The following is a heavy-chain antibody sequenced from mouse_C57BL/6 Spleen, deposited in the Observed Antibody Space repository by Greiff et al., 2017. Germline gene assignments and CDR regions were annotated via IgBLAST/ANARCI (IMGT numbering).Heavy chain of an antibody. CDR1: GYTFTNYW. CDR3: ARSSGDY. V-gene: IGHV1-63*01. J-gene: IGHJ2*01. Sequence: VHLVESGAELVRPGTSVKMSCKASGYTFTNYWIGWAKQRPGHGLEWIGDIYPGGGYTNYNEKFKGKATLTADKSSSTAYMQFSSLTSEDSAIYYCARSSGDYWGQGTTLTVSS. CDR2: IYPGGGYT. D-gene: IGHD1-3*01.